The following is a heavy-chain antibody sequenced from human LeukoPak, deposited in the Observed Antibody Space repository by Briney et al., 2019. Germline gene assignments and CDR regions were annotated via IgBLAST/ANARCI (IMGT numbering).Heavy chain of an antibody. Sequence: GGPLRLSCAASGFTFSSYQMIWLRQAPGKGLEGVSYISSSGSTIYYADSVKGRFTISRDNAKNSLYLQMHSLRAEDTAVYYCARLAYMVVVAATQGKDYYYMDVWGKGTTVTVSS. D-gene: IGHD2-15*01. CDR1: GFTFSSYQ. CDR3: ARLAYMVVVAATQGKDYYYMDV. J-gene: IGHJ6*03. V-gene: IGHV3-48*03. CDR2: ISSSGSTI.